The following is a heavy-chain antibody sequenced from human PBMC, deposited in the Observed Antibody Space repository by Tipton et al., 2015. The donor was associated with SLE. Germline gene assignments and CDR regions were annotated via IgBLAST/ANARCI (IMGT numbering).Heavy chain of an antibody. D-gene: IGHD1-14*01. Sequence: SLRLSCAASGFTFSDYYMSWIRQAPGKGLEWVSYISSSGSTIYYADSVKGRFTISRDNAKNSLYLQMNSLRAEDTAVYYCTTLSGRNYFDYWGQGTLVTVSS. CDR2: ISSSGSTI. CDR1: GFTFSDYY. V-gene: IGHV3-11*04. CDR3: TTLSGRNYFDY. J-gene: IGHJ4*02.